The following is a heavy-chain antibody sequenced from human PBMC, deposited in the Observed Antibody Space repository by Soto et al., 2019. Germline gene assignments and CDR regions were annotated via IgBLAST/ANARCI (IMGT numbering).Heavy chain of an antibody. CDR3: AGTPAYCGGDCYSLTSYYGMDV. J-gene: IGHJ6*02. CDR1: GFTFTSSA. Sequence: ASVKVSCKASGFTFTSSAVQWVRQARGQRLEWIEWIVVGIGNTNYAQKFHERVTITMDMSTSTAYMDLSSLRSEDTAVYYCAGTPAYCGGDCYSLTSYYGMDVWGQGTTVTVSS. CDR2: IVVGIGNT. V-gene: IGHV1-58*01. D-gene: IGHD2-21*02.